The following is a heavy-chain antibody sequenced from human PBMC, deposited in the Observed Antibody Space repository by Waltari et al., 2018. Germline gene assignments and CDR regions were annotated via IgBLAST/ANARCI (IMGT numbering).Heavy chain of an antibody. CDR2: ISGIGAAI. V-gene: IGHV3-23*01. CDR3: AEAGLYVRDYYYDYSMGV. J-gene: IGHJ6*02. CDR1: GFTFSSYA. D-gene: IGHD3-16*01. Sequence: EVQLLESGGGLVQPGGSLRLSCAASGFTFSSYAMSWVRQAPGKGLEWVSSISGIGAAIYYADSVKGRFTISRDNSKNTLYLQMISLRAEDTAVYYCAEAGLYVRDYYYDYSMGVWGQGTTVTVSS.